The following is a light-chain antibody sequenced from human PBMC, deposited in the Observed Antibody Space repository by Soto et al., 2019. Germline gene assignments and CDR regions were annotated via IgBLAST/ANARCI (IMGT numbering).Light chain of an antibody. CDR3: RVWDSSSDQPV. CDR1: NIGSTS. Sequence: SYELTQPPSVSVAPGKTARITCGGNNIGSTSVHWYQQKPGQAPVLVIYYDSDRPSGIPERFSGSNSGNTATLTISRVEAGDEADYYCRVWDSSSDQPVFGGGTQRTVL. V-gene: IGLV3-21*04. CDR2: YDS. J-gene: IGLJ7*01.